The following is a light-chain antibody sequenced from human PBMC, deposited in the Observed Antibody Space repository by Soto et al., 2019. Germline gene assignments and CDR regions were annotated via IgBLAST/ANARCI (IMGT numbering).Light chain of an antibody. J-gene: IGKJ1*01. Sequence: DIQLTQSPSFLSPSIGESVTITCRASQVISTSLAWYQVKPGKAPKLLIYAASTLESGVPSRFSATVSGTEFSLTITSLQPEDFAIYYCQQSYSSPRTFGQGTKVDIK. CDR2: AAS. CDR1: QVISTS. CDR3: QQSYSSPRT. V-gene: IGKV1-9*01.